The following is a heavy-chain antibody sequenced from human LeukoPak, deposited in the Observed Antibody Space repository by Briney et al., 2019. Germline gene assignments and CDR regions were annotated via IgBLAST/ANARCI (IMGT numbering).Heavy chain of an antibody. J-gene: IGHJ4*02. CDR2: ISYDGSNK. CDR1: GFVFSNYP. D-gene: IGHD3-22*01. Sequence: GGSLRLSCAASGFVFSNYPLHWVRQAPGKGLEWMAAISYDGSNKYYADSVKGRFTISRDNSKNTVYLQMNSLRTEDTAVYYCARGYYYDSSGLVDYWGQGTLVTVSS. V-gene: IGHV3-30-3*01. CDR3: ARGYYYDSSGLVDY.